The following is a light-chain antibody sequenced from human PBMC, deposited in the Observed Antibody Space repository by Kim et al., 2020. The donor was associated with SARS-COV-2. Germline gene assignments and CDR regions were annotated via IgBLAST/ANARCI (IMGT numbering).Light chain of an antibody. CDR1: SSDVGGYTY. CDR2: DVS. V-gene: IGLV2-14*03. J-gene: IGLJ2*01. CDR3: SSYTSSSTRV. Sequence: GQSITISCTGTSSDVGGYTYVSWDQQHPGKAPKLMIYDVSNRPSGVSNRFSGSKSGNTASLTISGLQAEDEADYYCSSYTSSSTRVFGGGTKLTVL.